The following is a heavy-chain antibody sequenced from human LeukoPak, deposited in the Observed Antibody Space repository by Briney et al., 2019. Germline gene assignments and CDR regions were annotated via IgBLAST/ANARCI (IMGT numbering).Heavy chain of an antibody. V-gene: IGHV3-30*02. CDR3: VASGYGY. CDR1: GFTFSSNG. J-gene: IGHJ4*02. Sequence: PGGSLRLSCAASGFTFSSNGIHWVRQAPGKGLEWVAFIRSDGTNKYYVDSVKGRCTISRDNSKNSLYLQMNTLSAEDTAVYYCVASGYGYWGQGTLVTVSS. D-gene: IGHD3-22*01. CDR2: IRSDGTNK.